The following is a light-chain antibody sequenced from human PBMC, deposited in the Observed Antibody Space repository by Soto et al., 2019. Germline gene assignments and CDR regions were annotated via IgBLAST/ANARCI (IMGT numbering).Light chain of an antibody. CDR3: QQYGSSPPT. CDR2: GAS. J-gene: IGKJ3*01. Sequence: EIVLTQSPGTLSLSPGERATLSCRASQSVSSSYLAWYQQKPGQAPRLLIYGASSRATGIPDRFSGSGSETDFTVTISRLEPEDSAGYYCQQYGSSPPTFGPGTKVDIK. V-gene: IGKV3-20*01. CDR1: QSVSSSY.